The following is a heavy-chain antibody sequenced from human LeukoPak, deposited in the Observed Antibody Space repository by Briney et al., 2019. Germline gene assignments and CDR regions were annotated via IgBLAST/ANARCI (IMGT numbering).Heavy chain of an antibody. D-gene: IGHD1-26*01. CDR1: GFSLSIYW. J-gene: IGHJ4*02. V-gene: IGHV5-51*01. CDR2: IYPGDSDT. Sequence: GESLKISCKGSGFSLSIYWIAWVRQMPGRGLEWMGIIYPGDSDTRYSPSFQGQVTISADKSISTAYLQWSSLKASDTAMYYCARQHTGSYTVDYWGQGTLVTVSS. CDR3: ARQHTGSYTVDY.